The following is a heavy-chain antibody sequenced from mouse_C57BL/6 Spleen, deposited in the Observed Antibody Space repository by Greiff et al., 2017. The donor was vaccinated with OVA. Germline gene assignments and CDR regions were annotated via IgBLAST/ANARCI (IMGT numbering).Heavy chain of an antibody. D-gene: IGHD1-1*01. J-gene: IGHJ2*01. Sequence: EVKLMESGGDLVKPGGSLKLSCAASGFTFSSYGMSWVRQTPDKRLGWVATISSGGSYTYYPDSVKGRFTISRDNAKNTLYLQMSSLKSEDTAMYYCARRGDYGSSPGYFDYWGQGTTLTVSS. CDR1: GFTFSSYG. CDR2: ISSGGSYT. V-gene: IGHV5-6*02. CDR3: ARRGDYGSSPGYFDY.